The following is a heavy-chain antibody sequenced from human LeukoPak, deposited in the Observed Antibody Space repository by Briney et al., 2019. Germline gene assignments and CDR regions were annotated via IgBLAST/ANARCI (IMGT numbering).Heavy chain of an antibody. CDR3: ARILTGYRSGWHYYYYGMDV. CDR1: GGSISSYY. J-gene: IGHJ6*02. D-gene: IGHD6-19*01. V-gene: IGHV4-59*01. CDR2: IYYSGST. Sequence: SETLSLTCTVSGGSISSYYWSWIRQPPGEGLEWIGYIYYSGSTNYNPSLKSRVTISVDTSKNQFSLKLSSVTAADTAVYYCARILTGYRSGWHYYYYGMDVWGQGTTVTVSS.